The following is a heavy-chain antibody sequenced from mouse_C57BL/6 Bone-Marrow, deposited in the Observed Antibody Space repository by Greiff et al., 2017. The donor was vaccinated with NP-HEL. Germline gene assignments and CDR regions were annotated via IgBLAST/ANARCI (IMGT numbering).Heavy chain of an antibody. J-gene: IGHJ4*01. CDR1: GYTFTSYY. CDR3: ARPGWGYYGMDY. D-gene: IGHD1-1*02. Sequence: VQLQQSGPELVKPGASVKISCKASGYTFTSYYIHWVKQRPGQGLEWIGCINPGSGNTKYNEKFKGKATLTADTSSNTAFLQLISLQSEDYAVYYCARPGWGYYGMDYGGQGTAATVSA. V-gene: IGHV1-66*01. CDR2: INPGSGNT.